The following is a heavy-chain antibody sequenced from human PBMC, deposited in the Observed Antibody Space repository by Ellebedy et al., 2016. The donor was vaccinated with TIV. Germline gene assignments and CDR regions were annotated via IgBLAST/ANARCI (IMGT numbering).Heavy chain of an antibody. CDR2: VNSVSPSM. V-gene: IGHV3-21*01. CDR1: GFPFRSYN. Sequence: GESLKISCAVSGFPFRSYNINWMRQPPGKRLEWVSPVNSVSPSMFYAHSVKGRFTVSRDNAKNSLYLQMNNLRAEDTALYYCAREFHTAPKKNIFDYWGNGTLVTVSS. D-gene: IGHD5-18*01. CDR3: AREFHTAPKKNIFDY. J-gene: IGHJ4*01.